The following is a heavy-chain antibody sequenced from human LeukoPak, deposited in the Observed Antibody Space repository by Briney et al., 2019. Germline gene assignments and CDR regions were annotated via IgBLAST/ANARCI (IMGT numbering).Heavy chain of an antibody. D-gene: IGHD2-8*01. CDR1: GDSVSSNSAA. Sequence: SQTLSLTCAISGDSVSSNSAAWNWTRQSPSRGLECLRRTYYRSKWYNDYAVSVKSRITINPDTSKNQFSLQLNSVTPEDTAVYYCASWGRYCTNGVCWTVDYWGQGTLVTVSS. J-gene: IGHJ4*02. CDR3: ASWGRYCTNGVCWTVDY. V-gene: IGHV6-1*01. CDR2: TYYRSKWYN.